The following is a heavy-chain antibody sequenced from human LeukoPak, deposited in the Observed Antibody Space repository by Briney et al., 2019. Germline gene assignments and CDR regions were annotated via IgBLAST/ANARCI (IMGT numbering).Heavy chain of an antibody. CDR1: GGSISSGSYY. D-gene: IGHD3-22*01. J-gene: IGHJ4*02. Sequence: SETLFLTCTVSGGSISSGSYYWSWIRQPAGKGLEWIGRIYTSGSTNYNPSLKSRVTISVDTSKNQFSLKLSSVTAADTAVYYCARGYYYDSSGYYYPLDYWGQGTLVTVSS. CDR3: ARGYYYDSSGYYYPLDY. CDR2: IYTSGST. V-gene: IGHV4-61*02.